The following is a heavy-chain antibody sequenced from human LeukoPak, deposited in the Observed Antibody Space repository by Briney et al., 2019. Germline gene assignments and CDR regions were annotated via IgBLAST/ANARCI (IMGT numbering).Heavy chain of an antibody. J-gene: IGHJ4*02. Sequence: GGSLRLSCAASGFTFSSYAMSWVRQAPGKGLEWVSAISGSGGSTYYADSVKGRFTISRHNSKNTLYLQMNSLRAEDTAVYYCATAIQSNSGSYYFDYWGQGTLVTVSS. CDR1: GFTFSSYA. CDR2: ISGSGGST. D-gene: IGHD1-26*01. V-gene: IGHV3-23*01. CDR3: ATAIQSNSGSYYFDY.